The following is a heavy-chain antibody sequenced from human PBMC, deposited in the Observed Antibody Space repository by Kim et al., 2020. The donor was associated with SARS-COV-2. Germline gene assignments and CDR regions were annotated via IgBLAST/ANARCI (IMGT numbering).Heavy chain of an antibody. CDR2: ISYDGSNK. J-gene: IGHJ6*02. Sequence: GGSLRLSCAASGFTFSSYGMHWVRQAPGKGLEWVAVISYDGSNKNYVDSVKGRFTISRDNSKNTLYLQMNSLRAEDTAVYYWARDIASYSSGWIYYYYGMDGWGQGPTVTVSS. CDR1: GFTFSSYG. V-gene: IGHV3-30-3*01. D-gene: IGHD6-19*01. CDR3: ARDIASYSSGWIYYYYGMDG.